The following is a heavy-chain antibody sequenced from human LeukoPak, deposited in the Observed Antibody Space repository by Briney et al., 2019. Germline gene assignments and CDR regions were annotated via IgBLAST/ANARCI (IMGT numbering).Heavy chain of an antibody. CDR2: IYHSGST. CDR1: GYSISSGYY. J-gene: IGHJ5*02. V-gene: IGHV4-38-2*02. D-gene: IGHD6-13*01. Sequence: SETLSLTCTVSGYSISSGYYWGWIRRPPGKGLEWIGSIYHSGSTYYNPSLKSRVTISVDRSKNQFSLKLSSVTAADTAVYYCARDSIAAAGIWGFDPWGQGTLVTVSS. CDR3: ARDSIAAAGIWGFDP.